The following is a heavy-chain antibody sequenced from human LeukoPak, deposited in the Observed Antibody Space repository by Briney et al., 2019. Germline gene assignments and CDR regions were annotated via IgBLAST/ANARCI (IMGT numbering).Heavy chain of an antibody. CDR3: ARDRRAVTTTFDS. D-gene: IGHD4-17*01. V-gene: IGHV3-21*01. J-gene: IGHJ4*02. CDR1: GFTFSSYY. Sequence: GGSLRLSCAASGFTFSSYYMNWVRQAPGKGLEWVSSISNTGSYIYYADSVKGRFTVSRDNAKNSLYLQMISLRAEDTAVYYCARDRRAVTTTFDSWGQGTLLTVSS. CDR2: ISNTGSYI.